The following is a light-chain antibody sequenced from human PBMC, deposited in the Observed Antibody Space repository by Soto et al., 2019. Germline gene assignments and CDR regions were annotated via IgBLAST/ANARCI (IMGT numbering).Light chain of an antibody. CDR2: EVT. V-gene: IGLV2-14*03. CDR3: SYSTSNRLYV. CDR1: HNDVGTYDY. J-gene: IGLJ1*01. Sequence: QSALTQPASVSGSPGQSITISCTGNHNDVGTYDYVSWYQQHPGKAPRLLIYEVTTRPSGISDRFSASKSGLTASLTISGLQPDDEDDYCCSYSTSNRLYVFGPGTKVTVL.